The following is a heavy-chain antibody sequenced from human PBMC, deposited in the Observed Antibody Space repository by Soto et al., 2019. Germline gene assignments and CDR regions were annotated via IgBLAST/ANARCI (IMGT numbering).Heavy chain of an antibody. CDR3: GRGRSGQIVVFY. D-gene: IGHD5-12*01. CDR2: INPNSGGT. J-gene: IGHJ4*02. V-gene: IGHV1-2*02. Sequence: ASVKVSCKASGYTFSDYYIHWVRQAPGQGLEWMGWINPNSGGTKYAPKFQGGVTMTRDTSITTVYMELSNLSPDDTAVYYCGRGRSGQIVVFYWAQGTPVTVSS. CDR1: GYTFSDYY.